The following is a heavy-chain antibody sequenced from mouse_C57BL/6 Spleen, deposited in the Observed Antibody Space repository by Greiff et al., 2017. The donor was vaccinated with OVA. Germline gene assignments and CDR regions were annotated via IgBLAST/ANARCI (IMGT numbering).Heavy chain of an antibody. J-gene: IGHJ2*01. D-gene: IGHD1-1*01. CDR3: ARGYTGDYFDY. CDR1: GYAFTNYL. Sequence: QVQLQQSGAELVRPGTSVKVSCKASGYAFTNYLIEWVKQRPGQGLEWIGVINPGSGGTNYNEKFKGKATLTADKSSSTAYMQLSSLTSEDAAVYFRARGYTGDYFDYWGQGTTLTVSS. CDR2: INPGSGGT. V-gene: IGHV1-54*01.